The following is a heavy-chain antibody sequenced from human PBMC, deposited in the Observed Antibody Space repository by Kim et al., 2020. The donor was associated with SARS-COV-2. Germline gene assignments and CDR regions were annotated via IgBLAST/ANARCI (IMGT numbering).Heavy chain of an antibody. CDR3: ARAPHTSRGPGIAVAGPNY. Sequence: GGSLRLSCAASGFTFSSYGMHWVRQAPGKGLEWVAVIWYDGSNKYYADSVKGRFTISRDNSKNTLYLQMNSLRAEDTAVYYCARAPHTSRGPGIAVAGPNYWGQGTLVTVSS. J-gene: IGHJ4*02. CDR1: GFTFSSYG. D-gene: IGHD6-19*01. CDR2: IWYDGSNK. V-gene: IGHV3-33*01.